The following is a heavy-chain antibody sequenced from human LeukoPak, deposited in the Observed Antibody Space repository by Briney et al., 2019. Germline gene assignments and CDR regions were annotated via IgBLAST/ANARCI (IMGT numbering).Heavy chain of an antibody. Sequence: SETLSLTCTVSGDSISSSSYYWGWIRQPPGKGLEWIGSIYYSGSTYYNPSLKSRVTISVDTSKNQFSLKLSSVTAADTAVYYCAKGCSSSWHFDYWGQGTLVTVSS. D-gene: IGHD6-13*01. J-gene: IGHJ4*02. CDR3: AKGCSSSWHFDY. V-gene: IGHV4-39*07. CDR2: IYYSGST. CDR1: GDSISSSSYY.